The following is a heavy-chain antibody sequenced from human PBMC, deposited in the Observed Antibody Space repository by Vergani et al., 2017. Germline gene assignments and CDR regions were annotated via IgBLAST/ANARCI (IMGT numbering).Heavy chain of an antibody. V-gene: IGHV3-23*01. Sequence: EVQLLESWGDLVLPGGSLRLSCAASGFTFNHYAMNWVRQAPGKGLEWVSGISGSGGSTYYAGSVKVRFTISRDSSKNTLYLQKNSVSAGDTAVYYCAKANPRNSGYDYLYYYHAMDVWGQGTTVTVSS. J-gene: IGHJ6*02. CDR1: GFTFNHYA. D-gene: IGHD5-12*01. CDR2: ISGSGGST. CDR3: AKANPRNSGYDYLYYYHAMDV.